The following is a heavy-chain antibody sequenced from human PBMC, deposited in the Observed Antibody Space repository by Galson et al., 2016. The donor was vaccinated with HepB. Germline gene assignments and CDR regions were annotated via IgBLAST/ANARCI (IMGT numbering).Heavy chain of an antibody. CDR2: IKKGGTT. D-gene: IGHD4-17*01. Sequence: SLRLSCAASGFTGNNNYVTWVRQAPGKGLEWVSVIKKGGTTYYIESVRGRFTFSEDKSTNTLYLQMNNRRTEDTAVYYCARSTVTNGMDVWGQGTTVTVS. V-gene: IGHV3-53*01. J-gene: IGHJ6*02. CDR3: ARSTVTNGMDV. CDR1: GFTGNNNY.